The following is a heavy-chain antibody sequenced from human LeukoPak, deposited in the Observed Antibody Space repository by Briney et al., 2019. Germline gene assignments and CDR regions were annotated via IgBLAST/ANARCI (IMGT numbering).Heavy chain of an antibody. CDR3: AGPMGPSAIFGFDY. D-gene: IGHD2-2*01. CDR2: IRHDGSNK. Sequence: TGGSLRLSCAASGFTFNNYGMHWVRQAPGKGLEWVAFIRHDGSNKYYADSVKGRFTISRDNAKNSLYLQMNSLRAEDTAVYYCAGPMGPSAIFGFDYWGQGTLVTVSS. J-gene: IGHJ4*02. V-gene: IGHV3-30*02. CDR1: GFTFNNYG.